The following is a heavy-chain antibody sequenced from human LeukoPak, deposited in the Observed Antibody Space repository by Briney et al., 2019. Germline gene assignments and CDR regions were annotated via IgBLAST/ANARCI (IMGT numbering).Heavy chain of an antibody. V-gene: IGHV4-61*02. CDR3: ARGPYSYDSSGAFDI. D-gene: IGHD3-22*01. CDR2: ISSSGST. Sequence: SETLSLTCTVSGDSISSGDYYWSWIRQPAGTGLEWIGRISSSGSTNYNPSLKSRVTISVDTSKNQFSLKLSSVTAADTAVYFCARGPYSYDSSGAFDIWGQGTMVTVSS. CDR1: GDSISSGDYY. J-gene: IGHJ3*02.